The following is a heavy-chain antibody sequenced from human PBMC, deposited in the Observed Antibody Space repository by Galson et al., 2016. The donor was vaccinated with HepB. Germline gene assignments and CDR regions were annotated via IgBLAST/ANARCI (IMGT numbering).Heavy chain of an antibody. CDR3: ARDISNVRGSSWYFDL. CDR2: ISDSGDST. J-gene: IGHJ2*01. Sequence: SLRLSCAASGFTFSSHAMSWVRQAPGKGLEWVSAISDSGDSTYYADSVKGRFTISRDNSKNTLYLQMNSLRDEDAAVYYCARDISNVRGSSWYFDLWGRGTLVTVSS. V-gene: IGHV3-23*01. CDR1: GFTFSSHA. D-gene: IGHD3-10*02.